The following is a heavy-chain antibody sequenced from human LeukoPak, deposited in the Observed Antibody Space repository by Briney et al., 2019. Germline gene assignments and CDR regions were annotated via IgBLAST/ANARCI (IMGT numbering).Heavy chain of an antibody. D-gene: IGHD6-19*01. CDR3: ASHMAGTVWFDP. V-gene: IGHV1-69*06. J-gene: IGHJ5*02. CDR2: IIPIFGTA. CDR1: GGTFSSYA. Sequence: SVKVSCKASGGTFSSYAISWVRQAPGQGLEWMGGIIPIFGTANYAQKFQGRVTITADKSTSTAYMELSSLRSEDTAVYYCASHMAGTVWFDPWGQGTLVTVSS.